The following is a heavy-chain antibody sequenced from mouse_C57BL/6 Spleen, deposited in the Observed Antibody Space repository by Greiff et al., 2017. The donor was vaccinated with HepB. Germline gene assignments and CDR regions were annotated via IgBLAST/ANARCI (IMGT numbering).Heavy chain of an antibody. D-gene: IGHD1-1*01. V-gene: IGHV3-6*01. Sequence: EVQLKESGPGLVKPSQSLSLTCSVTGYSITSGYYWNWIRQFPGNKLEWMGYISYDGSNNYNPSLKNRISITRDTSKNQFFLKLNSVTTEDTATYYCARGAYYGSVFAYWGQGTLVTVSA. J-gene: IGHJ3*01. CDR1: GYSITSGYY. CDR3: ARGAYYGSVFAY. CDR2: ISYDGSN.